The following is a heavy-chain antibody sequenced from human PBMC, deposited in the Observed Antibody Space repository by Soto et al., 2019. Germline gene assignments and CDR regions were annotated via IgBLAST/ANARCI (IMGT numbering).Heavy chain of an antibody. Sequence: QVQLVESGGGVVQPGRSLRLSCAASGFTFSSYGMHWVRQAPGKGLEWVAVISYDGSNKYYADSVKGGFTISRDNSKNTLYLQMHSLRAEDTAVYYCAPWFGAFDYWGQGTLVTVSS. CDR2: ISYDGSNK. CDR1: GFTFSSYG. CDR3: APWFGAFDY. J-gene: IGHJ4*02. V-gene: IGHV3-30*03. D-gene: IGHD3-10*01.